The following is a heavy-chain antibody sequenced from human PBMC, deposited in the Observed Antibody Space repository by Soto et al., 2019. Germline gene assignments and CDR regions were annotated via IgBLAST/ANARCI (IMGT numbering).Heavy chain of an antibody. Sequence: GGSLRLSCAASGFTFSSYWMHWVRQAPGKGLVWVSRINSDGSSTSYADSVKGRFTISRDNAKNTLYLQMNSLRAEDTAVYYCARDPTTGPFSSGWYWGYYFDYWGQGTLVTVSS. V-gene: IGHV3-74*01. CDR2: INSDGSST. J-gene: IGHJ4*02. D-gene: IGHD6-19*01. CDR3: ARDPTTGPFSSGWYWGYYFDY. CDR1: GFTFSSYW.